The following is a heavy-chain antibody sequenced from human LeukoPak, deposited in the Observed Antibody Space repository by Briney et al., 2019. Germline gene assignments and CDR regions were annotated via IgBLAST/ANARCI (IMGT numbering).Heavy chain of an antibody. CDR1: GFTFSSYS. CDR2: ISSSSSYI. D-gene: IGHD3-22*01. V-gene: IGHV3-21*01. Sequence: GGSLRLSCTASGFTFSSYSMNWVRQAPGKGLEWVSSISSSSSYIYYADSVKGRFTISRDNAKNSLYLQMNSLRAEDTAVYYCARDRDYDSTVDAFDIWGQGTMVTVSS. J-gene: IGHJ3*02. CDR3: ARDRDYDSTVDAFDI.